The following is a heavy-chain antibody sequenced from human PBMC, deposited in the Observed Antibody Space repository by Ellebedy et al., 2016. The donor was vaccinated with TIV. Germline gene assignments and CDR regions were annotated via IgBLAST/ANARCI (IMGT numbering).Heavy chain of an antibody. V-gene: IGHV3-48*04. CDR1: GFTFSSYS. CDR2: ISSSSSTI. CDR3: ARRNYYGSGSSLDY. J-gene: IGHJ4*02. Sequence: PGGSLRLSCAASGFTFSSYSMNWVRKAPGKGLEWVSYISSSSSTIYYADSVKGRFTISRDNAKNSLYLQMNSLRAEDTAVYYCARRNYYGSGSSLDYWGQGTLVTVSS. D-gene: IGHD3-10*01.